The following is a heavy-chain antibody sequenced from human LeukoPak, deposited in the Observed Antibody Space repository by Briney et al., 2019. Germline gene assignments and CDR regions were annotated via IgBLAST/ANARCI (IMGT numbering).Heavy chain of an antibody. D-gene: IGHD3-10*01. Sequence: SETLSLTCTVSGGSISSSGYYWDWIRQSPGKGLEWIGTIFYSGSTYYNSSLKSRVTISVDTSKNHFSLRLSSVTAADTAVYYCARVVRRVIPSWFDYWGQGTLVTVSS. V-gene: IGHV4-39*02. CDR1: GGSISSSGYY. J-gene: IGHJ4*02. CDR2: IFYSGST. CDR3: ARVVRRVIPSWFDY.